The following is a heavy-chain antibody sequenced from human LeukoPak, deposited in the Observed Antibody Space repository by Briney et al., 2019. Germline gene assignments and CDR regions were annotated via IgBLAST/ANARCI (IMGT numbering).Heavy chain of an antibody. CDR1: GFSLSTSGMR. CDR3: ARQQSPGWFDP. D-gene: IGHD6-13*01. Sequence: SGPTLVNPTQTLTLTCTFSGFSLSTSGMRGSWIRQPPGKALEWLARIDWDDDKFYSTSLKTRLTISKDTSKNQVVLTMTNMDPVDTATYYCARQQSPGWFDPWGQGTLVTVSS. V-gene: IGHV2-70*04. CDR2: IDWDDDK. J-gene: IGHJ5*02.